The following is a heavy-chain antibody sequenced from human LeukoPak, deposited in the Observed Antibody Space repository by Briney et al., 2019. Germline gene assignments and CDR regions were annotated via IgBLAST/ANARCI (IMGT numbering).Heavy chain of an antibody. CDR1: GFTFSSHS. J-gene: IGHJ4*02. D-gene: IGHD4-17*01. CDR3: ARDRATTVTVETDY. CDR2: ISSSSSYI. Sequence: GRSLRLSCAASGFTFSSHSMNWVRQAPGKGLEWVSSISSSSSYIYYADSVKGRFTISRDNAKNSLYLQMNSLRAEDTAVYYCARDRATTVTVETDYWGQGTLVTVSS. V-gene: IGHV3-21*01.